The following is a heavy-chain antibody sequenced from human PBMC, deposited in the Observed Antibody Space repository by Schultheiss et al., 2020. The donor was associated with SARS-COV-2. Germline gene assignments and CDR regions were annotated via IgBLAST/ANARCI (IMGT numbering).Heavy chain of an antibody. J-gene: IGHJ6*03. CDR2: IYYSGST. Sequence: SETLSLTCTVSGGSISSYYWSWIRQPPGKGLEWIGYIYYSGSTNYNPSLKSRVTISVDTSKNQFSLKLSSVTAADTAVYYCARDSRKDFWSGYYAYYYYYMDVWGKGTTVTVSS. V-gene: IGHV4-59*01. D-gene: IGHD3-3*01. CDR1: GGSISSYY. CDR3: ARDSRKDFWSGYYAYYYYYMDV.